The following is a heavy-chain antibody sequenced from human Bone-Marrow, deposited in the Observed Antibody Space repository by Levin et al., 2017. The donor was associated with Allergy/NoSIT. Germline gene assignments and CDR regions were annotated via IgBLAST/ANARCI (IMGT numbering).Heavy chain of an antibody. CDR1: GFTFTTYA. V-gene: IGHV3-23*01. Sequence: SCAASGFTFTTYAMTWVRQPPGKGLEWVSTITSSADRTYYSDSLKGRFTISRDNSKNMLFLLMNSLRAEDTAVYYCAAVTSYWFDPWGQGTLVTVSS. J-gene: IGHJ5*02. CDR2: ITSSADRT. CDR3: AAVTSYWFDP. D-gene: IGHD4-17*01.